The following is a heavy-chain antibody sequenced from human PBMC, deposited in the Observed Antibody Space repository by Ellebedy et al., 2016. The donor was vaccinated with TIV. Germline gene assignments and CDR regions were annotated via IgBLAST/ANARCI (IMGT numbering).Heavy chain of an antibody. J-gene: IGHJ3*02. V-gene: IGHV4-39*07. CDR3: ARILPVTYSTAFDI. D-gene: IGHD5-18*01. CDR2: IYYSGSN. Sequence: MPSETLSLTYIVSDGSINNEPYYWGWVRQPQGKGLEWVGSIYYSGSNFSSPSLQSLAIISVDRSRNRFSLKLSSVTAADTGIYFCARILPVTYSTAFDIWGPGTMVTVSS. CDR1: DGSINNEPYY.